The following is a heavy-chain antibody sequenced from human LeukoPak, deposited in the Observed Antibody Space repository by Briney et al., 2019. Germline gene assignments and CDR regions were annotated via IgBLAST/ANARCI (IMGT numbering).Heavy chain of an antibody. D-gene: IGHD4-17*01. J-gene: IGHJ4*02. CDR1: GFTVSSNY. V-gene: IGHV3-53*01. CDR3: ARADYGDYYVDY. Sequence: PGGSLRLSCAASGFTVSSNYVSWVRQAPGKGLEWVSVIHSGGSTYYADSVKGRFTISRDNSKNTLYLQMNSLRAEDTAVYYCARADYGDYYVDYWGQGTLVTVSS. CDR2: IHSGGST.